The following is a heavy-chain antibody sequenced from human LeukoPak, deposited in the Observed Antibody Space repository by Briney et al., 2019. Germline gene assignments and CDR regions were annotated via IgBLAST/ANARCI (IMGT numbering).Heavy chain of an antibody. V-gene: IGHV1-46*01. J-gene: IGHJ5*02. CDR3: ARLVSGWNWFDP. CDR1: GYTFTSYY. CDR2: INPNTGST. D-gene: IGHD6-19*01. Sequence: ASVKVSCKASGYTFTSYYMYWVRQAPGQGLEWMGIINPNTGSTDYAQKFQGRVTMTRDTSTSTVYMELSSLRSDDTAVYYCARLVSGWNWFDPWGQGTLVTVSS.